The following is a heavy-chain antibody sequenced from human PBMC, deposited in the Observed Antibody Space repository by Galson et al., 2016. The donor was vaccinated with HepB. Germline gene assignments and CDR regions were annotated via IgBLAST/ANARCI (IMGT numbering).Heavy chain of an antibody. J-gene: IGHJ6*04. CDR1: GFTFNNYG. CDR3: VQGSTAPAV. V-gene: IGHV3-23*01. D-gene: IGHD2-2*01. Sequence: SLRLSCAASGFTFNNYGMTWVRQAPGKGLEVVSSISRSGDSTDYADSVKGRFTISRDNSKNKLSLQMNSLTADDTAIYYCVQGSTAPAVWGKGTTVTISS. CDR2: ISRSGDST.